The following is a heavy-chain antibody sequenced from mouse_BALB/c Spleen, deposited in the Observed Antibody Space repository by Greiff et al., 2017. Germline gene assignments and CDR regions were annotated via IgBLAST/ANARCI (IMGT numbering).Heavy chain of an antibody. J-gene: IGHJ3*01. CDR2: IRSKSNNYAT. CDR1: GFTFNTNA. CDR3: VGAWFAY. Sequence: EAGGGLVQPKGSLKLSCAASGFTFNTNAMNWVRQAPGKGLEWVARIRSKSNNYATYYADSVKDRFTISRDDSQSMRYLQMNNLKTEDTAMYYCVGAWFAYWGQGTLVTVSA. V-gene: IGHV10S3*01.